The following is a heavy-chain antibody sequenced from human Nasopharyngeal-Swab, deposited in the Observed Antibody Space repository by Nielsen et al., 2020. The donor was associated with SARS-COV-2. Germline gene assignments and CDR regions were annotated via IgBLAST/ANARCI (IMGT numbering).Heavy chain of an antibody. CDR2: ISGSGGST. D-gene: IGHD3-16*02. V-gene: IGHV3-23*01. Sequence: GESLKISCAASGFTFSSYAMSWVRQAPGKGLEWVSAISGSGGSTYYADSVKGRFTISRDNSKNTLYLQMNSLRAEDTAVYYCAKDIFLRLGELSPRSFDFDYWGQGTLVTAPQ. CDR3: AKDIFLRLGELSPRSFDFDY. CDR1: GFTFSSYA. J-gene: IGHJ4*02.